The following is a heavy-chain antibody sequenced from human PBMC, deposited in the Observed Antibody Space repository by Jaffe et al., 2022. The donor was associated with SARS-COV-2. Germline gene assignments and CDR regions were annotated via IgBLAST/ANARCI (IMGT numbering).Heavy chain of an antibody. CDR1: GFTFNTSA. V-gene: IGHV3-33*01. Sequence: QLQLVESGGGVVQPGRSLRLSCAASGFTFNTSAMHWVRQAPGKGLEWVALIPFDGTNEYYADSVKGRFTISRDNSKNTLFLQMNSVRVDDTAMYYCARALGDFALNSWFDPWGQGTLVTVSS. CDR2: IPFDGTNE. J-gene: IGHJ5*02. D-gene: IGHD2-21*02. CDR3: ARALGDFALNSWFDP.